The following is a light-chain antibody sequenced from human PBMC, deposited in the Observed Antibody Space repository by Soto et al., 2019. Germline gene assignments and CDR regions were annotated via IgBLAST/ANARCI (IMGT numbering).Light chain of an antibody. V-gene: IGKV3-15*01. CDR3: QQYNNWPLT. J-gene: IGKJ1*01. CDR2: GAS. CDR1: QSVSSN. Sequence: EIVFTQSPVTLSLSPGERATLSCRASQSVSSNLAWYQQKPGQAPRLLIYGASTRATGIPARFSGSGSGTEFTLTISSLQSEDFAVYYCQQYNNWPLTFGQGT.